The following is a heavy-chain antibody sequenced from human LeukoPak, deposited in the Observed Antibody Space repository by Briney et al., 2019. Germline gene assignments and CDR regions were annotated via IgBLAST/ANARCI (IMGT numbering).Heavy chain of an antibody. CDR1: GYSISSGYY. Sequence: SETLSLTCTVSGYSISSGYYWGWIRQPPGKGLEWIGSIYYSGSTYYNPSLKSRVTISVDTSKNQFSLKLSSVTAADTAVYYCARYYYYGSGSYYNLWGQGTLVTVSS. V-gene: IGHV4-38-2*02. J-gene: IGHJ5*02. CDR2: IYYSGST. D-gene: IGHD3-10*01. CDR3: ARYYYYGSGSYYNL.